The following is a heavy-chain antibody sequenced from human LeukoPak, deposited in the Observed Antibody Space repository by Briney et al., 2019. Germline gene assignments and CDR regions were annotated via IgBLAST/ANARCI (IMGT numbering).Heavy chain of an antibody. Sequence: GESLKISGKGSGYTFTTSSIAWVRQMPGKGLEWMGIIYPSDSDTRYSPSFRGQVTISADKSISTAYLQWSSLKASDTAIYDCASQYGTFFDYRGQGTLATVSS. D-gene: IGHD1-26*01. CDR2: IYPSDSDT. CDR1: GYTFTTSS. V-gene: IGHV5-51*01. J-gene: IGHJ4*02. CDR3: ASQYGTFFDY.